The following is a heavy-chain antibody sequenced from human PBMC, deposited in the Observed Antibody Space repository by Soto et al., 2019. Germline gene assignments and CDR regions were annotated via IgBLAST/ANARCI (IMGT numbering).Heavy chain of an antibody. CDR1: GYTLTELS. J-gene: IGHJ4*02. CDR3: ATGLYYYDSSGNFDY. V-gene: IGHV1-24*01. Sequence: ASVKVSCKVSGYTLTELSMHWVRQAPGKGLEWMGGFGPEDGETIYAQKFQGRVTMTEDTSTDTAYMELSSLRSEDTAVYYCATGLYYYDSSGNFDYWGQGTLVTVSS. D-gene: IGHD3-22*01. CDR2: FGPEDGET.